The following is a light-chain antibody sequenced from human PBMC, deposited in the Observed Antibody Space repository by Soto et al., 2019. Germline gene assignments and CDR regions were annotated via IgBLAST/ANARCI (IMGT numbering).Light chain of an antibody. J-gene: IGKJ5*01. Sequence: EIVLTQSPGTLSLSPGERGTLSFRASQSVSSSYLAWYQQKPGQAPRLLIYGASSRATGIPDRFSGSGSGTEFTLTISSLQSEDFGVYYCHQYNNLWTFGQGTRLEIK. V-gene: IGKV3-20*01. CDR1: QSVSSSY. CDR2: GAS. CDR3: HQYNNLWT.